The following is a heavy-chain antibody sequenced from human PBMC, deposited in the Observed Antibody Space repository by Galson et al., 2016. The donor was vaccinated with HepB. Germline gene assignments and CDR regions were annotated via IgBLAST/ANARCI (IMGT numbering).Heavy chain of an antibody. CDR3: AKSGQGERLLPFYPFDV. D-gene: IGHD1-26*01. J-gene: IGHJ3*01. V-gene: IGHV3-23*01. CDR1: GLTLSSSA. CDR2: XXGRXXRT. Sequence: SLRLSCAVSGLTLSSSAVSWVRQAPGKGXXXVSXXXGRXXRTXXXDSXXXRFTPSRXSTKKTLXLQMNSLSAEXTAVYYWAKSGQGERLLPFYPFDVWGQGTTVTVSS.